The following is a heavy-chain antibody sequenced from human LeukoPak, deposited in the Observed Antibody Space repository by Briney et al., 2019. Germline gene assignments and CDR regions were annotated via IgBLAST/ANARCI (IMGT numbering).Heavy chain of an antibody. D-gene: IGHD5-12*01. Sequence: PGGSLRLSCAASGFTFDNAWMSWVRQAPGKGLEWVGRTKSKTDGGTTDYAAPVKGRLTISRDASKDTLYLQMDSLKTEDTAVYYCTARALGTWLSPADFDYWGQGTLVTVSS. CDR1: GFTFDNAW. CDR3: TARALGTWLSPADFDY. J-gene: IGHJ4*02. CDR2: TKSKTDGGTT. V-gene: IGHV3-15*01.